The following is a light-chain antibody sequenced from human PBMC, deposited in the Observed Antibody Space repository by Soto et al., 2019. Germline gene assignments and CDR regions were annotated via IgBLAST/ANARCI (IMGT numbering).Light chain of an antibody. CDR1: QSVSSNY. Sequence: IVLTQSPGTLSLSPGERATFSCRASQSVSSNYLAWYQQKFGQPPRLPIYGASNRATGIPDRFSGSGSGTDFILSISRLEPEDFAVYYCQQYGSSPFTFGGGTKVEIK. CDR2: GAS. CDR3: QQYGSSPFT. V-gene: IGKV3-20*01. J-gene: IGKJ4*01.